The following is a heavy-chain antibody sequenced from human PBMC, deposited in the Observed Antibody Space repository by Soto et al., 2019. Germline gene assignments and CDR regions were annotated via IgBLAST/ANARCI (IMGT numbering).Heavy chain of an antibody. D-gene: IGHD3-10*01. CDR2: IYYSGST. Sequence: QVQLQESGPGLVKPSQTMSLTCTVSGGSISSGDYYWSWIRQPPGKAMEWMGDIYYSGSTYSNPSLKSRVTISVHTSKNQFSLKLSSVTAADTAVYYCARVGGFGATTIVYWGQGTLVTVSS. CDR1: GGSISSGDYY. CDR3: ARVGGFGATTIVY. J-gene: IGHJ4*02. V-gene: IGHV4-30-4*01.